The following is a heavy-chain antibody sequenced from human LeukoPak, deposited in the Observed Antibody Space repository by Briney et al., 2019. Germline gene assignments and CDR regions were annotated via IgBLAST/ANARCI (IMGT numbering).Heavy chain of an antibody. CDR3: ARAAIQSGYNSYFYYAMDA. J-gene: IGHJ6*02. CDR1: GYTFTSYG. V-gene: IGHV1-69*13. D-gene: IGHD5-24*01. Sequence: SVKVSCKASGYTFTSYGISWVRQAPGQGLERMGGIIPMFATANYAQRFQGRVTITADESTRTAYMELSSLRSEDTAVYYCARAAIQSGYNSYFYYAMDAWGQGITVTVSS. CDR2: IIPMFATA.